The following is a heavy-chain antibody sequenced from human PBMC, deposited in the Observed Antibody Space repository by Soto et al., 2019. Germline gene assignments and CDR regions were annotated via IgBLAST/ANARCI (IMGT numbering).Heavy chain of an antibody. D-gene: IGHD3-3*01. Sequence: ASVKVSCKASGYTFTSYGISWVRQAPGQGLEWMGWISAYNGNTNYAQKLQGRVTMTTDTSTSTAYMELRSLRSDDTAVYYCARDFTIGGVVTVYYYYGMDVWGQGTTVTVSS. V-gene: IGHV1-18*01. J-gene: IGHJ6*02. CDR3: ARDFTIGGVVTVYYYYGMDV. CDR2: ISAYNGNT. CDR1: GYTFTSYG.